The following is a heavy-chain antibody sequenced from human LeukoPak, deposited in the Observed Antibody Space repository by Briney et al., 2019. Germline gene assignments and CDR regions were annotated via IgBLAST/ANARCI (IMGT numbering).Heavy chain of an antibody. V-gene: IGHV3-21*01. CDR1: GFTFNSYA. CDR2: ILNSSYI. J-gene: IGHJ4*02. Sequence: GGSLRLSCAASGFTFNSYALGWVRQAPGKGLEWVSSILNSSYIYYADSVKGRFTTSRDNAKNSLYLQMNSLRAEDTAVYYCASISRIAAAGTVYWGQGTLVTVSS. D-gene: IGHD6-13*01. CDR3: ASISRIAAAGTVY.